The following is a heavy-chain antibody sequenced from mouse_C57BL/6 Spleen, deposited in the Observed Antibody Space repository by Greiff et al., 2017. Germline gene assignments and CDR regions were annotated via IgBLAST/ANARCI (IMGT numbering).Heavy chain of an antibody. Sequence: QVQLQQPGAELVKPGASVKLSCKASGSTFTSSWLHWVKPRPGQGLEWIGMIHPNSGSTNYNEKFKSKATLTVDKSSSTAYMQLSSLTSEDSAVYYCARDGNGPFDYWGQGTTRTVAS. D-gene: IGHD2-1*01. CDR2: IHPNSGST. CDR3: ARDGNGPFDY. V-gene: IGHV1-64*01. J-gene: IGHJ2*01. CDR1: GSTFTSSW.